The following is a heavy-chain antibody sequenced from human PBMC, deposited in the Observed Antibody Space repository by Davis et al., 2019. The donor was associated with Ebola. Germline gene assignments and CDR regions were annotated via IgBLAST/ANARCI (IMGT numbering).Heavy chain of an antibody. CDR2: ISSSSSYI. V-gene: IGHV3-21*04. CDR1: GFTFSSYS. CDR3: ARVGSGYASYYFDY. D-gene: IGHD5-12*01. Sequence: GESLKISCAASGFTFSSYSMNWVRQAPGKGLEWVSSISSSSSYIYYADSVKGRFTISRDNAKNSLYLQMNSLRAEDTAVYYCARVGSGYASYYFDYWGQGTLVTVSS. J-gene: IGHJ4*02.